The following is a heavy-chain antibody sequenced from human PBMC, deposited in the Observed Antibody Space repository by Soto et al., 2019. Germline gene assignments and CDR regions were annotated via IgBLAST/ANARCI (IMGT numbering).Heavy chain of an antibody. CDR1: SGSMNSGHW. D-gene: IGHD3-16*01. V-gene: IGHV4-4*02. CDR2: IHRSGAT. Sequence: QVQLQESGPGLVKPSGTLSLTCDVSSGSMNSGHWWSWVRQPPGKGLEWVGHIHRSGATNYNPSLRSLVAISLDESKNQFSLKLNSVTAADTAVYYCARVGLRWYFDFWGRGTLVTVSS. CDR3: ARVGLRWYFDF. J-gene: IGHJ2*01.